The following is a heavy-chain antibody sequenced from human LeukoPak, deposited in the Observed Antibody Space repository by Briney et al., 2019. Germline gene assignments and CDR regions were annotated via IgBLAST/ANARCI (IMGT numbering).Heavy chain of an antibody. V-gene: IGHV3-21*01. J-gene: IGHJ4*02. CDR1: GFTFSSYS. CDR3: ARVTTTGSYYFDY. CDR2: ISSSSSYI. D-gene: IGHD3-10*01. Sequence: GSLRLSCAASGFTFSSYSMNWVRQAPGKGLGWVSSISSSSSYIYYADSVKGRFTISRDNAKNSLYLQMNSLRAEDTAVYYCARVTTTGSYYFDYWGQGTLVTVSS.